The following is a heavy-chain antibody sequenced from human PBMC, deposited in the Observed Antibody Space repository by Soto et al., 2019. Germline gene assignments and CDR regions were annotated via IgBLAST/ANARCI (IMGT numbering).Heavy chain of an antibody. D-gene: IGHD6-13*01. V-gene: IGHV6-1*01. CDR1: GDSVSSKSAA. J-gene: IGHJ4*02. CDR2: TYYRSKWYN. Sequence: KQSPTLSLTCAISGDSVSSKSAAWNWIRPSPSRGLEWLGRTYYRSKWYNDFAVSVKGRITINPDTSKNQFSLQLNSVTPEDTAVYYCARDLLIAAAGTAHFDYWGQGTLVTVSS. CDR3: ARDLLIAAAGTAHFDY.